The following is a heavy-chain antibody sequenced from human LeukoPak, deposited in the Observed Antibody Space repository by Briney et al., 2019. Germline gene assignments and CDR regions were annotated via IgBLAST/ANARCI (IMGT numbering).Heavy chain of an antibody. CDR3: ARDLTGDQFFDP. D-gene: IGHD7-27*01. CDR2: IYYSGST. V-gene: IGHV4-31*01. CDR1: GGSISNDGYY. Sequence: KPSQTLSLNCNFSGGSISNDGYYWSWIRQHPGKGLEWLGYIYYSGSTYYNPSLKSQVTLSVDTSKSQFSLRLSSVTAADTAVYYCARDLTGDQFFDPWGQGTLVTVSS. J-gene: IGHJ5*02.